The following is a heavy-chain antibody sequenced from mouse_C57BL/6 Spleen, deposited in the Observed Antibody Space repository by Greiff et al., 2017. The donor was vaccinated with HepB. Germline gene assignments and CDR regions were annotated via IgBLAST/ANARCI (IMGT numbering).Heavy chain of an antibody. CDR3: ARKGGGDYDY. J-gene: IGHJ2*01. Sequence: VHVKQSGPELVKPGASVKISCKASGYSFTGYYMNWVKQSPEKSLEWIGEINPSTGGTTYNQKFKAKATLTVDKSSSTAYMQLKSLTSEDSAVYYCARKGGGDYDYWGQGTTLTVSS. CDR1: GYSFTGYY. D-gene: IGHD2-4*01. V-gene: IGHV1-42*01. CDR2: INPSTGGT.